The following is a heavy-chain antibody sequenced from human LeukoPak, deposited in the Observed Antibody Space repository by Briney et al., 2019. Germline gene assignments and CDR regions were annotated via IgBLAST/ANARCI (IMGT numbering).Heavy chain of an antibody. D-gene: IGHD2-15*01. J-gene: IGHJ4*02. V-gene: IGHV4-34*01. CDR2: INHSGST. CDR1: GGSISSYY. CDR3: ASLGTYCSGGSCYSFDY. Sequence: SETLSLTCTVSGGSISSYYWSWIRQPPGKGLEWIGEINHSGSTNYNPSLKSRVTISVDTSKNQLSLKLSSVTAADTAVYYCASLGTYCSGGSCYSFDYWGQGTLVTVSS.